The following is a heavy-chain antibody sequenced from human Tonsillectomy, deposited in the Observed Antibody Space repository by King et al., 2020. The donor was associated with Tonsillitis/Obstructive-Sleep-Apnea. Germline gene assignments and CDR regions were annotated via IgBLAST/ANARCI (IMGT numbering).Heavy chain of an antibody. CDR1: GFTFSSYA. CDR2: ISGSGGST. V-gene: IGHV3-23*04. Sequence: VQLVESGGGLVQPGGSLRLSCAASGFTFSSYAMSWVRQAPGKGLEWVSAISGSGGSTYYADSVKGRFTISRDNSKNTLYLQMNSLRAEDTAVYYCAKAIAVAGVSAEWGMDVWGQGTTVTVSS. J-gene: IGHJ6*02. D-gene: IGHD6-19*01. CDR3: AKAIAVAGVSAEWGMDV.